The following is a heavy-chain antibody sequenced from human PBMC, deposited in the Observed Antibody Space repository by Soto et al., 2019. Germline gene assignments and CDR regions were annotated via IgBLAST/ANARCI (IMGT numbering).Heavy chain of an antibody. D-gene: IGHD5-12*01. Sequence: PSETLSLTCTVSGGSISSYYWSWIRQPPGKGLEWIGYIYYSGSTNYNPSLKSRVTISVDTSKNQFSLKLSSVTAADTAVYYCARVDGYTPFDYWGQGTLVTVSS. J-gene: IGHJ4*02. CDR3: ARVDGYTPFDY. CDR1: GGSISSYY. V-gene: IGHV4-59*01. CDR2: IYYSGST.